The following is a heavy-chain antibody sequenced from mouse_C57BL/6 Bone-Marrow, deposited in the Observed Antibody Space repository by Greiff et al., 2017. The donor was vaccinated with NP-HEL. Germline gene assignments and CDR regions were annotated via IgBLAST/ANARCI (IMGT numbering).Heavy chain of an antibody. D-gene: IGHD2-3*01. CDR3: ARDFYARFGC. Sequence: DVQLQESGPGLVKPSQSLSLTCSVTGYSITSGYYWNWIRQLPGNKLEWMGYISYDGSNNYNPSLKNRISITRDTSKNQFFLRLNSVATEDTATYYCARDFYARFGCWGTGTTLTVSS. CDR2: ISYDGSN. J-gene: IGHJ2*01. CDR1: GYSITSGYY. V-gene: IGHV3-6*01.